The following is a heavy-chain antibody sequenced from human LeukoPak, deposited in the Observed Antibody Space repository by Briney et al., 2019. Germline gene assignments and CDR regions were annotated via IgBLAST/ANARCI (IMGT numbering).Heavy chain of an antibody. D-gene: IGHD4-23*01. CDR2: ISYDGSNK. J-gene: IGHJ4*02. CDR1: GFTFSNNA. Sequence: PGGSLRLSCAASGFTFSNNAMHWVRQAPGKGLEWVALISYDGSNKYYTDSVKGRFTISRDNSKNTLYLQMNSLRAEDTAVYYCASDYGGNPDFDYWGQGTLVTVSS. CDR3: ASDYGGNPDFDY. V-gene: IGHV3-30*03.